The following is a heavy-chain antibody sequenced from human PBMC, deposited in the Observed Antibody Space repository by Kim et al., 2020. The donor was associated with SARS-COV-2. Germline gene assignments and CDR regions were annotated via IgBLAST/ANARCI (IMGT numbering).Heavy chain of an antibody. D-gene: IGHD3-22*01. V-gene: IGHV1-2*02. Sequence: ASVKVSCKASGYTFTSYYMHWVRQAPGQGLEWMGWINPNSGGTNYAQKFQGRVTMTRDTSISTAYMELSRLRSDDTAVYYCASQLRITMIVVVHYAFDIWGQGTMVTVSS. CDR1: GYTFTSYY. CDR2: INPNSGGT. CDR3: ASQLRITMIVVVHYAFDI. J-gene: IGHJ3*02.